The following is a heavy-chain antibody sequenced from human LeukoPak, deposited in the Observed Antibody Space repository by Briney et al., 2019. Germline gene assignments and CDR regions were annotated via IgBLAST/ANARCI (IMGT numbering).Heavy chain of an antibody. D-gene: IGHD2-15*01. V-gene: IGHV3-74*01. CDR1: GVTLSSYW. Sequence: GGSLRLSCAASGVTLSSYWMHWVRQAPGKGLVWVSRINSDGTSTTYADPVKGRFTISRDTAKNSLYLQMNSLKAEDTAVYYCVAARADFDYWGQGTLVTVSS. CDR2: INSDGTST. J-gene: IGHJ4*02. CDR3: VAARADFDY.